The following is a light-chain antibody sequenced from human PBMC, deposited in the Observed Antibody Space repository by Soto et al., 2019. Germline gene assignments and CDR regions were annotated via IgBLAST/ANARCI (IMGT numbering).Light chain of an antibody. CDR2: AAS. Sequence: DIQMTQSPSSLSASVGDRVTITCRASQGISNYLAWYQQKPGKVHKLLIYAASTLQSGVPSRFSGSGSGTDFTLTISSLQPEDGATYYCQKYNSAPPFTFGPGTKVDIK. CDR1: QGISNY. V-gene: IGKV1-27*01. J-gene: IGKJ3*01. CDR3: QKYNSAPPFT.